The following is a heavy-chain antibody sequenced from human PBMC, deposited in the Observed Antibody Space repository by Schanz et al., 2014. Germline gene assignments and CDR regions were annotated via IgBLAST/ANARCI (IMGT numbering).Heavy chain of an antibody. CDR1: GYTFTSYG. J-gene: IGHJ4*02. D-gene: IGHD5-12*01. V-gene: IGHV1-18*01. CDR2: ISPYNGNT. Sequence: QVQLVQSGAEVKKPGASVKVSCKASGYTFTSYGISWVRQAPGQGLEWMGWISPYNGNTNYAQKLQGRVTMTADTSTSTSYMELTSLRFDDTAVYYCARDFSAYVGNYFDYWGQGTLVTASS. CDR3: ARDFSAYVGNYFDY.